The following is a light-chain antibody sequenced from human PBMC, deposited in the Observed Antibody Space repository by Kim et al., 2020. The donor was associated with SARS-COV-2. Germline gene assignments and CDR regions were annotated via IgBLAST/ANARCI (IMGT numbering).Light chain of an antibody. J-gene: IGLJ3*02. CDR3: SSYTSSSTV. V-gene: IGLV2-14*03. CDR2: DVS. Sequence: PVQSLTISCTGTSSDVGGYNYVSWYQQHPGKAPKLMIYDVSNRPSGVSNRFSGSKSGNTASLTISGLQAEDEADYYCSSYTSSSTVFGGGTQLTVL. CDR1: SSDVGGYNY.